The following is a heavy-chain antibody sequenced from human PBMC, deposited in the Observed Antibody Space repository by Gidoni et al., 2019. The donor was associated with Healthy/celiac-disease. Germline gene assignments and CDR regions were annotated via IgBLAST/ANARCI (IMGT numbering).Heavy chain of an antibody. CDR2: ISSSSSTI. CDR3: ARAPDAPYYYYMDV. Sequence: EVQLVESGGGLVQPGGSLSLSCAASGFTFSSYSMNWVRQAQGKGLEWVSYISSSSSTIYYADSVKGRFTISRDNAKNSLYLQMNSLRAEDTAVYYCARAPDAPYYYYMDVWGKGTTVTVSS. CDR1: GFTFSSYS. V-gene: IGHV3-48*01. J-gene: IGHJ6*03.